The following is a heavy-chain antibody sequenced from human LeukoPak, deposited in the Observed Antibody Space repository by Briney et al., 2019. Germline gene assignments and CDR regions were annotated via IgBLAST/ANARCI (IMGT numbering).Heavy chain of an antibody. V-gene: IGHV3-53*01. CDR3: ARGYCSGGSCYPFDY. J-gene: IGHJ4*02. Sequence: TGGSLRLSCAASGFTVSSNYMSWVRQAPGKGLEWVSVIYSGGSTYYADSVKGRFTISRDNSKNTLYLQMNSLRVEDTAVYYCARGYCSGGSCYPFDYWGQGTLVTVSS. CDR1: GFTVSSNY. D-gene: IGHD2-15*01. CDR2: IYSGGST.